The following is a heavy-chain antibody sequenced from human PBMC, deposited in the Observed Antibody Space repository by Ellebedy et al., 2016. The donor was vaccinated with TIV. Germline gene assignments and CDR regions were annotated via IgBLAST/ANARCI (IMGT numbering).Heavy chain of an antibody. V-gene: IGHV1-69*13. J-gene: IGHJ4*02. CDR2: IIPIFGTA. CDR1: GGTFSSYA. CDR3: AFAVAGYYFDY. D-gene: IGHD6-19*01. Sequence: SVKVSXKASGGTFSSYAISWVRQPPGQGLEWMGGIIPIFGTANYAQKFQGRVTITADESTSTAYMELSSLRSEDTAVYYCAFAVAGYYFDYWGQGTLVTVSS.